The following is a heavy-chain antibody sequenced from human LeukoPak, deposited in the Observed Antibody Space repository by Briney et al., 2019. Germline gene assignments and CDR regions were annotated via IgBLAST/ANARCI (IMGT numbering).Heavy chain of an antibody. J-gene: IGHJ3*02. CDR1: GGSISSYY. CDR3: ARDFDDSSGYYPGYGAFDI. V-gene: IGHV4-59*01. CDR2: IYYSGST. Sequence: YPSDTLSLTCTVSGGSISSYYWSWIRQPPGKGLEGIGYIYYSGSTNYNPSLKSRVTISVDTSKNQFSLKLNSVTAADTAVYYCARDFDDSSGYYPGYGAFDIWGQGTMVTVSS. D-gene: IGHD3-22*01.